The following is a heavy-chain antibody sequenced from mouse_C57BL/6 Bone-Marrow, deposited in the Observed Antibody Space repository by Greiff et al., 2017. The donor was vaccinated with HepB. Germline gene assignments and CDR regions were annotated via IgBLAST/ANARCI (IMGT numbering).Heavy chain of an antibody. CDR3: ARSFYGNFDV. V-gene: IGHV1-82*01. D-gene: IGHD2-1*01. CDR1: GYAFSSSW. CDR2: IYPGDGDT. J-gene: IGHJ1*03. Sequence: VKLQESGPELVKPGASVKISCKASGYAFSSSWMNWVKQRPGKGLEWIGRIYPGDGDTNYNGKFKGKATLTADKSSSTAYMQLSSLTSEDSAVYFCARSFYGNFDVWGTGTTVTVSS.